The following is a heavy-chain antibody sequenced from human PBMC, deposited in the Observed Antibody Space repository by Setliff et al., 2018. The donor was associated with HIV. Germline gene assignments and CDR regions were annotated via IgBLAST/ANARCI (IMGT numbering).Heavy chain of an antibody. CDR1: GYSISSGYY. CDR3: ARLDYGSGSYPYLFDY. J-gene: IGHJ4*02. V-gene: IGHV4-61*01. CDR2: SFYSGST. D-gene: IGHD3-10*01. Sequence: ASETLSLTCAVSGYSISSGYYWSWIRQPPGKGLEWIGYSFYSGSTNYNPSLKSRVTISIDTSKNQFSLKLISVTAADTAMYYCARLDYGSGSYPYLFDYWGQGALVTVSS.